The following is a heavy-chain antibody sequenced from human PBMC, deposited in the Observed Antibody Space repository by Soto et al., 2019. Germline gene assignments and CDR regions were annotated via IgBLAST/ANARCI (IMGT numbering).Heavy chain of an antibody. CDR2: INSDGSSA. CDR3: AIAPRYGMDV. Sequence: EVQLVESGGGLVQPGGSLRLSGAASGFTFSSYWMPWVRQAPGNGLGWLSRINSDGSSATYADSVKGRFTISRDKAKSTLYLQMNSLRAEDTAMYYCAIAPRYGMDVWGQGITVTVSS. J-gene: IGHJ6*02. V-gene: IGHV3-74*01. CDR1: GFTFSSYW.